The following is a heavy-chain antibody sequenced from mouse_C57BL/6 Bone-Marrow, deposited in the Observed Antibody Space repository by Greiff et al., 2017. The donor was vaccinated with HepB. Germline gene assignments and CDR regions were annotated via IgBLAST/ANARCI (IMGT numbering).Heavy chain of an antibody. V-gene: IGHV1-15*01. D-gene: IGHD1-1*01. J-gene: IGHJ2*01. CDR1: GYKFTDYE. Sequence: VNVVESGAELVRPGASVTLSCKASGYKFTDYEMHWVKQTPVHGLEWIGAIDPETGGTAYNQKFKGKAILTADKSSSTAYMELRSLTSEDSAVYYCTLYYYGSRGFDYWGQGTTLTVSS. CDR2: IDPETGGT. CDR3: TLYYYGSRGFDY.